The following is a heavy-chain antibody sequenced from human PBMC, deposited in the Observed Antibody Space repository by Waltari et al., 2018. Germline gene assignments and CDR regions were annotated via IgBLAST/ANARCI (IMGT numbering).Heavy chain of an antibody. J-gene: IGHJ6*02. CDR2: SYTSGGT. CDR1: GGSISSGSYY. CDR3: ASQYLTYYYDSSGYSYGMDV. V-gene: IGHV4-61*02. Sequence: QVQLQESGPGLVKPSQTLSLTCTVSGGSISSGSYYWSWIRQPAGKGLEWIGRSYTSGGTNYNPSLKSRVTISVDTSKNQFSLKLSSVTAADTAVYYCASQYLTYYYDSSGYSYGMDVWGQGTTVTVSS. D-gene: IGHD3-22*01.